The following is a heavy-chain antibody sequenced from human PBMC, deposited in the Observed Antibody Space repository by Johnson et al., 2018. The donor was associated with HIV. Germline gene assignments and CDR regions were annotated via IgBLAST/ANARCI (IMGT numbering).Heavy chain of an antibody. Sequence: QVQLVESGGGLVQPGRSLRLSCAASGFTFSSYAMHWVRQAPGKGLEWVAVISYDGSNKYYADSVKGRFTISRDNSNNTLFLQMNSLRAEDTAVYFCAKTGAAAGLKDAFDIWGQGTMVTVSS. D-gene: IGHD6-13*01. CDR2: ISYDGSNK. J-gene: IGHJ3*02. CDR3: AKTGAAAGLKDAFDI. CDR1: GFTFSSYA. V-gene: IGHV3-30*04.